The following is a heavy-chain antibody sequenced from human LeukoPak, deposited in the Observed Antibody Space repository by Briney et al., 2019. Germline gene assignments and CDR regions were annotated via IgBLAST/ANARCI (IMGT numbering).Heavy chain of an antibody. Sequence: ASVKVSCKASGYTFVNHGISWVRQAPGQGLEWMGWISPYNGKTKYAQKFQGTVTLSTDTTTSTAYMELRSLRSEDTALYYCATSTCPVVGLVTWREGTRVSVS. V-gene: IGHV1-18*01. CDR2: ISPYNGKT. CDR3: ATSTCPVVGLVT. J-gene: IGHJ5*02. CDR1: GYTFVNHG. D-gene: IGHD2-15*01.